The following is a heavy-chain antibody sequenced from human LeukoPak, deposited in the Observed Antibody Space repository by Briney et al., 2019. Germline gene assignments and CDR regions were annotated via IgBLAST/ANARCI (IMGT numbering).Heavy chain of an antibody. CDR2: ISYDGRDK. Sequence: GGSLRLSCAASGFTFSSYWMSWVRQAPGKGLEWVAIISYDGRDKFYEDSVKGRFTISRDNSKNTLYLQMNNLRAEDTAVYCCAKPTTVLTSYYFDYWGQGTLVTVSS. D-gene: IGHD4-23*01. V-gene: IGHV3-30*18. J-gene: IGHJ4*02. CDR1: GFTFSSYW. CDR3: AKPTTVLTSYYFDY.